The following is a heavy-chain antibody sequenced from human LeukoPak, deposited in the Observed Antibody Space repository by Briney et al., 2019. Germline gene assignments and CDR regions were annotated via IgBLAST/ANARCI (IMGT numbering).Heavy chain of an antibody. CDR1: GYIFTGYY. D-gene: IGHD2-2*01. V-gene: IGHV1-2*02. CDR2: IHPNTGGT. Sequence: WASVKVSCKASGYIFTGYYIHWVRQAPGQGLEWMGWIHPNTGGTDYAQDFQGRVTLTRDTSINTVYMELSRLTSDDTAVYYCARDIGNICSIDICSPINWLDPWGQGTLVTVSS. CDR3: ARDIGNICSIDICSPINWLDP. J-gene: IGHJ5*02.